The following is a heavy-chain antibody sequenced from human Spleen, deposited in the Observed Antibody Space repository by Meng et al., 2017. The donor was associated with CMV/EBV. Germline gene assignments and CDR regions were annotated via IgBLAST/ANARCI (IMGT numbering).Heavy chain of an antibody. V-gene: IGHV1-2*02. CDR3: ARNSGQNYYYGLDV. D-gene: IGHD5-12*01. Sequence: ASVKVSCKASGYTFSGYYIHWVRQAPGQGLEWMGWINPHSGDTNYAQRFQGRGTMTRDTSITAAYMELTRLRSDDTALYYCARNSGQNYYYGLDVWGQGTTVTVSS. J-gene: IGHJ6*01. CDR1: GYTFSGYY. CDR2: INPHSGDT.